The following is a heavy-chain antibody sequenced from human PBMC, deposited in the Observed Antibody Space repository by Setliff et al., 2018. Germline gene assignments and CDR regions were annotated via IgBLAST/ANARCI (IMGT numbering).Heavy chain of an antibody. D-gene: IGHD1-26*01. CDR2: IYHSGST. CDR1: GGSISSSNW. V-gene: IGHV4-4*02. J-gene: IGHJ4*02. CDR3: ASLGGGTRFMGFDS. Sequence: SETLSLTCAVSGGSISSSNWWSWVRQPPGKGLEWIGEIYHSGSTNYNPSLESRVTLSIDKSKNEFSLNVTSVTAADTAVYYCASLGGGTRFMGFDSWGQGILVTVSS.